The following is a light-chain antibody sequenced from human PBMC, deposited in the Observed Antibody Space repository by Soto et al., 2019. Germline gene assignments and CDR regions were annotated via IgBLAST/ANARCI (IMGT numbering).Light chain of an antibody. J-gene: IGLJ1*01. CDR3: KSYTTSNTYV. V-gene: IGLV2-14*01. Sequence: QSVLTQPASVSGSPRQSIAISCTGTSNDVGSYNYVSWYQQHPGKAPKLMIYDVTNRPSGVSDRFSGSKSGNTASLTISWLQAEDEADYYCKSYTTSNTYVFGSGTKVTVL. CDR2: DVT. CDR1: SNDVGSYNY.